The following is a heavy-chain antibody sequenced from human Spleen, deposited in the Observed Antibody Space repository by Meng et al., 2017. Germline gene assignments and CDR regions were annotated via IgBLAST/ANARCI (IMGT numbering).Heavy chain of an antibody. CDR3: ARVTTVTDIYFDY. CDR1: GGSISSGGYY. Sequence: QAQLREQCPGLVKPSPALSPTCTVSGGSISSGGYYWSWIRQHPGKGLEWIGYIYYSGSTYYHPALKSLVTISGDTSKNQFSLKLSSVTAADTAVYYCARVTTVTDIYFDYRGQGTLVTVSS. V-gene: IGHV4-31*01. CDR2: IYYSGST. J-gene: IGHJ4*02. D-gene: IGHD4-17*01.